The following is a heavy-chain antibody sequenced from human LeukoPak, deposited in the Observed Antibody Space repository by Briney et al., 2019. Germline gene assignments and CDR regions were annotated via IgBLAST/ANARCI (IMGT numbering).Heavy chain of an antibody. CDR3: ARDHDILTGYYSLPFDY. CDR2: ISSSSSYI. J-gene: IGHJ4*02. V-gene: IGHV3-21*01. CDR1: GFTFSSYS. D-gene: IGHD3-9*01. Sequence: GGSLRLSCAASGFTFSSYSMNWVRQAPGKGLEWVSSISSSSSYIYYADSVKGRFTISRDNAKDSLYLQMNSLRAEDTAVYYCARDHDILTGYYSLPFDYWGQGTLVTVSS.